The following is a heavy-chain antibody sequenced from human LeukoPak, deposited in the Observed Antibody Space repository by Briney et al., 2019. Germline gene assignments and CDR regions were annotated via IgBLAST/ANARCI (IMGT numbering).Heavy chain of an antibody. V-gene: IGHV3-53*01. CDR2: IYSGGST. J-gene: IGHJ4*02. D-gene: IGHD3-22*01. CDR3: ARESVDSRGYHLYFDF. CDR1: GLIVNSNY. Sequence: GGSLRLSCAASGLIVNSNYMNWVRQAPGKGLQWVSVIYSGGSTYYADSLKGRFTISRDISKNTLYLQMNSLRAEDTAMYYCARESVDSRGYHLYFDFWGQGTLVTVSS.